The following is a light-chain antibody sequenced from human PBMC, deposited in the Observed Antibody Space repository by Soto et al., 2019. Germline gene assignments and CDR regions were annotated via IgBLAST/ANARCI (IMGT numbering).Light chain of an antibody. CDR1: QSVSSSY. CDR3: QQYGSSPYP. V-gene: IGKV3-20*01. CDR2: GAS. J-gene: IGKJ2*01. Sequence: EIVLTQSPGTLSLSPGERATLSCRASQSVSSSYLAWYQQKPGQAPRLLIYGASSRATGIPDRFSGSGSGTDFTLTISRLEPEDFAVYYCQQYGSSPYPFGPGTKLEI.